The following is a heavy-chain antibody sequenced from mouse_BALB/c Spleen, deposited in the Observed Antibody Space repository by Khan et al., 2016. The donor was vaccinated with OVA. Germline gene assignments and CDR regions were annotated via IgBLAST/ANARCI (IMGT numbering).Heavy chain of an antibody. V-gene: IGHV1-7*01. J-gene: IGHJ3*01. CDR2: INPSTGYS. D-gene: IGHD1-1*01. CDR1: GYTFTTYW. Sequence: QVQLKQSGAELAKPGASVKMSCKASGYTFTTYWMHWIKQRPGQGLEWIGYINPSTGYSEYNQKFKDKATLTADKSSSTAYMQLSSLTSEAFAVYYCANHGCIAAWFGDWGQGTLVTVSS. CDR3: ANHGCIAAWFGD.